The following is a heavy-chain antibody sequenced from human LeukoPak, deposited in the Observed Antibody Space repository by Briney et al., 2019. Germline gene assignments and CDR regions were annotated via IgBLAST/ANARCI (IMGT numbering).Heavy chain of an antibody. CDR1: GFTVSRNY. Sequence: GGSLRLSCAASGFTVSRNYMRCVRPAPGEGVEWVSLISSVDSTNYADSVRGRFTISRDNFKNTLYLQMNSLPLEDTAIYYCAKVWSESNGWSLFDCWGQGTLVTVSS. CDR2: ISSVDST. V-gene: IGHV3-53*01. D-gene: IGHD2-21*01. J-gene: IGHJ4*02. CDR3: AKVWSESNGWSLFDC.